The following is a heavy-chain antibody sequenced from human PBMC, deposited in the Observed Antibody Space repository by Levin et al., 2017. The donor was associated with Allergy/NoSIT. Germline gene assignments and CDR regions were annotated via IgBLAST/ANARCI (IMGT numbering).Heavy chain of an antibody. CDR3: TNIPLTGYDAFDI. J-gene: IGHJ3*02. CDR2: IRSKTNGYAT. V-gene: IGHV3-73*01. CDR1: GFSISGSA. D-gene: IGHD3-9*01. Sequence: GESLKISCAGSGFSISGSAIHWVRQASGKGLEWVGRIRSKTNGYATAYAASVEGRFTVSRDDSKNTAYLQMNSLKTDDTATYYCTNIPLTGYDAFDIWGQGAMVTVSS.